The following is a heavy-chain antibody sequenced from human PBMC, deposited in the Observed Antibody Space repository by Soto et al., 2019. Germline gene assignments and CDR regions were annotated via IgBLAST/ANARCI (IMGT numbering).Heavy chain of an antibody. CDR3: ARRLATVTTWFDP. J-gene: IGHJ5*02. V-gene: IGHV5-10-1*01. CDR2: IDPSNSYI. D-gene: IGHD4-4*01. CDR1: GYSFTTHW. Sequence: PGESLKISCQGSGYSFTTHWITWVRQTPGKGLEWMGRIDPSNSYINYSPSFQGHVTISADKSISTAYLQWSSLKASDTAMYYCARRLATVTTWFDPWGQGTLVTVSS.